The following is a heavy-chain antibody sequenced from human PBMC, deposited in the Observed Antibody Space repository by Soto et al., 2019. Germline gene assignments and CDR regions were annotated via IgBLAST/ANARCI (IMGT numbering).Heavy chain of an antibody. V-gene: IGHV3-23*01. CDR1: GFTFSSYA. Sequence: PGGSLRLSCAASGFTFSSYAMSWVRQAPGKGLEWVSAISGSGGSTYYADSVKGRFTISRDNSKNTLYLQMNSLRAEDTAVYYCAKDRPRLDYYDSSTSCFRNWFDPWGQGTLVTVSS. CDR2: ISGSGGST. J-gene: IGHJ5*02. CDR3: AKDRPRLDYYDSSTSCFRNWFDP. D-gene: IGHD2-2*01.